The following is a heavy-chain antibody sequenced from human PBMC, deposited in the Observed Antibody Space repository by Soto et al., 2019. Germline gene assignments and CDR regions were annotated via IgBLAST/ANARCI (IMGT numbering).Heavy chain of an antibody. V-gene: IGHV1-69*13. D-gene: IGHD6-19*01. CDR2: SIPLFGTA. J-gene: IGHJ3*02. Sequence: SVKVSCKACGCTLSSYAISSVRQAPVQRLEWMGGSIPLFGTANYAQKIQGRVTITADESTSTAYMELSSRRSEDKGVYYCASDAVAGTGGAFDIWGQGTMVNVS. CDR1: GCTLSSYA. CDR3: ASDAVAGTGGAFDI.